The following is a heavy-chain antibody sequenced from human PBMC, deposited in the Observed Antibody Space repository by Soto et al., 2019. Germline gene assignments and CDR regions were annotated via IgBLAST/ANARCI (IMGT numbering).Heavy chain of an antibody. V-gene: IGHV3-30-3*01. CDR1: GFTFSSDA. Sequence: GDSLRLSCAAAGFTFSSDAMHWVRQAPGKGLEWVAVISYDGSNKYYADSVKGRFTISRDNCKNTLYLQMNSLRAEDTAVYYCARALGYCSGGSCYLSPFDYWGQGT. D-gene: IGHD2-15*01. CDR3: ARALGYCSGGSCYLSPFDY. J-gene: IGHJ4*02. CDR2: ISYDGSNK.